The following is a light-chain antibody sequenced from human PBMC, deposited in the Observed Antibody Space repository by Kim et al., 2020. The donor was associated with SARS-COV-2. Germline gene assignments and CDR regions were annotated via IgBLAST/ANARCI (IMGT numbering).Light chain of an antibody. V-gene: IGKV3-20*01. CDR1: QSISYYY. CDR3: QQYGGSLT. J-gene: IGKJ4*01. CDR2: GTS. Sequence: LSPGDRATLACRASQSISYYYLAWYQQKPGQAPRLLIYGTSNRDTGIPDRFSGSGSGTDFTLTISRLEPEDFAVYYCQQYGGSLTFGGGTKVDIK.